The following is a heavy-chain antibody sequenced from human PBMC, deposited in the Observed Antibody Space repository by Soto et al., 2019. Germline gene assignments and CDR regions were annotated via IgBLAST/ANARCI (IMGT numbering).Heavy chain of an antibody. CDR2: INHSGST. D-gene: IGHD3-3*01. Sequence: PSETLSLTCAVYCGSFSGYYWSWIRQPPGKGLEWIGEINHSGSTNYNPSLKSRVTISVDTSKNQFSLKLSSLTAADTAVYYSAKVRGLITISRVVRADVKDVWGQGITAT. J-gene: IGHJ6*02. V-gene: IGHV4-34*01. CDR1: CGSFSGYY. CDR3: AKVRGLITISRVVRADVKDV.